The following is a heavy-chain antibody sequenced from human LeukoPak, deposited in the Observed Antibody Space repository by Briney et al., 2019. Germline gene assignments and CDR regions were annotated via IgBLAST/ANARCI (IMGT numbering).Heavy chain of an antibody. Sequence: PGGSQRLSCAASGFTFSDHHMDWVRQAPGKGLEWVGRVRDKARSYTTEYAASVKGRFTISRDESKNSLNLQMNSLKTEDTAVYYCARGPSRVRGVYTGDHWGQGTLVTVSS. CDR2: VRDKARSYTT. CDR1: GFTFSDHH. V-gene: IGHV3-72*01. J-gene: IGHJ4*02. D-gene: IGHD3-10*01. CDR3: ARGPSRVRGVYTGDH.